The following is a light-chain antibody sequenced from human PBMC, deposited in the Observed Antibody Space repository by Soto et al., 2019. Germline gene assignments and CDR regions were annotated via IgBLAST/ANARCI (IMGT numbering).Light chain of an antibody. V-gene: IGKV3-15*01. CDR1: QSVSSN. CDR3: QKYDSAPHT. Sequence: EIVLTQSPGTLSFSTGERATLSFRASQSVSSNLAWYQQKPGQAPRLLIYGASTRATGIPARFSGSGSGTEFTLTISSLQSEDFATYCCQKYDSAPHTFGQGTRLEIK. CDR2: GAS. J-gene: IGKJ5*01.